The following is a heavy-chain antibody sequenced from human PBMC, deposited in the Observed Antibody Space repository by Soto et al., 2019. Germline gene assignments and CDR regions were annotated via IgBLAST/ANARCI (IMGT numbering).Heavy chain of an antibody. J-gene: IGHJ6*02. Sequence: GGSLRLSCAASGFTFSSYSMNWVRQAPGKGLEWVSSISSSSSYIYYADSVKGRFTISRDNAKNSLYLQMNSLRAEDTAVYYCARDRGYGDYPDPLDYYYYGMDVWGQGTTVTVSS. CDR3: ARDRGYGDYPDPLDYYYYGMDV. V-gene: IGHV3-21*01. CDR1: GFTFSSYS. CDR2: ISSSSSYI. D-gene: IGHD4-17*01.